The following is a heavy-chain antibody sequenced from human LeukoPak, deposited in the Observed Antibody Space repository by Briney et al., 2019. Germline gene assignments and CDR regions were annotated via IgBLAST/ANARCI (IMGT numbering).Heavy chain of an antibody. CDR2: ISSSSSTI. D-gene: IGHD3-9*01. V-gene: IGHV3-48*04. J-gene: IGHJ6*02. CDR1: GFTFSSYS. CDR3: ARDKGYDILTGLYYYYGMDV. Sequence: GGSPRLSCAASGFTFSSYSMNWVRQAPGKGLEWVSYISSSSSTIYYADSVKGRFTISRDNAKNSLYLQMNSLRAEDTAVYYCARDKGYDILTGLYYYYGMDVWGQGTTVTVSS.